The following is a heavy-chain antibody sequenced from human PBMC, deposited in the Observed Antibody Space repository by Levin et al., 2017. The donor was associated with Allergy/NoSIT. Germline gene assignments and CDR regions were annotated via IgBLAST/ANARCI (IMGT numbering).Heavy chain of an antibody. D-gene: IGHD1/OR15-1a*01. Sequence: ASVKVSCKASGYTFSSYAMHWVRQAPGQRLEWMGWINTGNANTKYSQKFQGRITFTRDTSATTAYMELSSLTSEDTAVYYCARGAKNSDVNPLYIWGQGTVVSVSS. CDR3: ARGAKNSDVNPLYI. CDR1: GYTFSSYA. V-gene: IGHV1-3*04. CDR2: INTGNANT. J-gene: IGHJ3*02.